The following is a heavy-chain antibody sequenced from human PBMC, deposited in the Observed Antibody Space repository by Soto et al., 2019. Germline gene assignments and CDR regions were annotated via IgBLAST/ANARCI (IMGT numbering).Heavy chain of an antibody. CDR2: ISNNGAHT. V-gene: IGHV3-64*01. Sequence: EAQLVESEGGLVQPGGSLRLSCAASGFTFSNYEMHWVRQAPGKGLEYVSGISNNGAHTDYAKSVKGRFTISRDNSENTLYLQMGSLTAEDMALYYCARRGYGSRWPNVYMDVWGKGTTVTVSS. CDR1: GFTFSNYE. J-gene: IGHJ6*03. D-gene: IGHD6-13*01. CDR3: ARRGYGSRWPNVYMDV.